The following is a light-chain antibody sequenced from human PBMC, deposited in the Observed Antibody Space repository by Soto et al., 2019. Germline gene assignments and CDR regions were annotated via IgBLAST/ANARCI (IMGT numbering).Light chain of an antibody. CDR1: QSISSY. Sequence: IPMPQSPSSLSASLVYIFTITFLASQSISSYLNWYQQKPGKAPSLLIFAADNLQDGVPSRFSGSGSGRDFSLTISSLQPEDFATYYCQQSYDMPWTFGQRTKVDIK. V-gene: IGKV1-39*01. CDR2: AAD. CDR3: QQSYDMPWT. J-gene: IGKJ1*01.